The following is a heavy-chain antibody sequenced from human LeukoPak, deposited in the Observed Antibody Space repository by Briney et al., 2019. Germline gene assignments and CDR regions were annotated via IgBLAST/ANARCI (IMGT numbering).Heavy chain of an antibody. CDR2: ISGSGGST. D-gene: IGHD3-22*01. CDR1: GFTFSSYA. V-gene: IGHV3-23*01. CDR3: AKVGIRISLIVVVFTTADDWYFDL. J-gene: IGHJ2*01. Sequence: GGSLRLSCAASGFTFSSYAMSWVRQAPGKGLEWVSAISGSGGSTYYADSVKGRLTISSDNSKNTLYLQMDSLRAEDTAVYYCAKVGIRISLIVVVFTTADDWYFDLWGRGTLVTVSS.